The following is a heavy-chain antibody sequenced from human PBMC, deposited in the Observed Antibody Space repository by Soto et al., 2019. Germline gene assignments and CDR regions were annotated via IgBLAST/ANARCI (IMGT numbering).Heavy chain of an antibody. CDR2: IYSSGST. CDR1: GGDISTYY. CDR3: ARGQRFSDWFDP. V-gene: IGHV4-4*07. D-gene: IGHD3-3*01. Sequence: QVQLQESGPGLVKPSETLSLTCTVSGGDISTYYWTWIRQPAGKGLEWIGRIYSSGSTKYNPSLKSRVTMSLDTSKNQFSLRLSSVTAADTAVYYCARGQRFSDWFDPWGQGTLV. J-gene: IGHJ5*02.